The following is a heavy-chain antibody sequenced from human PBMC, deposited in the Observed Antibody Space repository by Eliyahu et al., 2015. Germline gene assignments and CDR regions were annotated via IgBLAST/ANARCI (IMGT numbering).Heavy chain of an antibody. CDR3: ARALRHSTMVQGLPIRNAFDI. V-gene: IGHV1-69*06. J-gene: IGHJ3*02. Sequence: LEWMGGIIPVFGPANYARKFQGRVTITADKSTSTAYMELGSLRSEDTAVYYCARALRHSTMVQGLPIRNAFDIWGQGTLVTVSS. CDR2: IIPVFGPA. D-gene: IGHD3-10*01.